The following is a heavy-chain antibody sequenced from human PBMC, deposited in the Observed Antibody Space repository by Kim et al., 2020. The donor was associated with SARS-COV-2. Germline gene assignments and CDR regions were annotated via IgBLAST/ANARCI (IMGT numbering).Heavy chain of an antibody. J-gene: IGHJ6*02. D-gene: IGHD2-2*01. Sequence: ASVKVSCKASGYTFTSYAMNWVRQAPGQGLEWMGWINTNTGNPTYAQGFTGRFVFSLDTSVSTAYLQISSLKAEDTAVYYCARDLGGAGVVPRVYYYGMDVWGQGTTVTVSS. V-gene: IGHV7-4-1*02. CDR2: INTNTGNP. CDR1: GYTFTSYA. CDR3: ARDLGGAGVVPRVYYYGMDV.